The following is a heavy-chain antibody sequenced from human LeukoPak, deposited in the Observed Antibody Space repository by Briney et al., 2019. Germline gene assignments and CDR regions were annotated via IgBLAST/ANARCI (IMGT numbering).Heavy chain of an antibody. V-gene: IGHV4-34*01. CDR1: GGSFSGYY. Sequence: SETLSLTCAVYGGSFSGYYWSWIRQPPGKGLEWIGEINHSGSTNYNPSLKSRVTISVDTSKNQFSLKLSSVTAADTAVYYCARTAMVRGVIINYYYYMDVWGKGTTVTISS. D-gene: IGHD3-10*01. CDR3: ARTAMVRGVIINYYYYMDV. J-gene: IGHJ6*03. CDR2: INHSGST.